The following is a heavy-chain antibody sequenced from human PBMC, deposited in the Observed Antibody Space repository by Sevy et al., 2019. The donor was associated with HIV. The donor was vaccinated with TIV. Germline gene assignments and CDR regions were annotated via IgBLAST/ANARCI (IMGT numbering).Heavy chain of an antibody. V-gene: IGHV3-53*01. Sequence: GGSLRLSCAASGLSVSNSYMSWVRQAPGKGLQWVSVIYSGDSTYYTDSVKGRFTISRDNSKNTLYLQMNSLRAEDTAVYYCARFSMYYYDSSGYYTTGHAFDIWGQGTMVTVSS. CDR3: ARFSMYYYDSSGYYTTGHAFDI. CDR2: IYSGDST. CDR1: GLSVSNSY. D-gene: IGHD3-22*01. J-gene: IGHJ3*02.